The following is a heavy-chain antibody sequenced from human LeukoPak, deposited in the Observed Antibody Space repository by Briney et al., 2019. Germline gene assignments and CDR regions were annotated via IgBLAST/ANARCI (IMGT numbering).Heavy chain of an antibody. V-gene: IGHV3-49*03. D-gene: IGHD2-15*01. CDR2: IRSKAYGGTT. CDR1: GFTFGGYA. Sequence: QPGRSLRRSCTASGFTFGGYAMSWFRQAPGKGLVWVGFIRSKAYGGTTEYAASVKGRFTISRDDSKSIAYLQMNSLKTEGTAVYYCTRDRVVVVSGRYYYYYYMDVWGKGTTVTVSS. CDR3: TRDRVVVVSGRYYYYYYMDV. J-gene: IGHJ6*03.